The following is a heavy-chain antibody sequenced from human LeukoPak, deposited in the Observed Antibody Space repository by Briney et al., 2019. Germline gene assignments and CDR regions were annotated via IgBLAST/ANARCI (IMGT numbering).Heavy chain of an antibody. V-gene: IGHV5-51*01. CDR3: ARAAPNYCDSSGYFDY. CDR1: GYSFTSYW. J-gene: IGHJ4*02. CDR2: IYPGDSDT. D-gene: IGHD3-22*01. Sequence: GESLKISCKGSGYSFTSYWIGWVRQMPGKGLEWMGIIYPGDSDTRYSPSFQGQVTISPDKSISTAYLQWSSLKASDTAMYYCARAAPNYCDSSGYFDYWGQGTLVTVSS.